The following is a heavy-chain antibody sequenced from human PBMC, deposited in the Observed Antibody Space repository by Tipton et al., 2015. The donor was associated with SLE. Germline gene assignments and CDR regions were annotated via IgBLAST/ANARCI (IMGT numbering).Heavy chain of an antibody. J-gene: IGHJ4*02. CDR2: ISYDGSNK. V-gene: IGHV3-30*03. D-gene: IGHD2-21*01. Sequence: SLRLSCAASGFTFSSYGMHWVRQAPGKGLEWVAVISYDGSNKYYADSVKGRFTISRDNSKNTLYLQMNSLRAEDTAVYYCAREAHMVGFDYWGQGTLVTVSS. CDR3: AREAHMVGFDY. CDR1: GFTFSSYG.